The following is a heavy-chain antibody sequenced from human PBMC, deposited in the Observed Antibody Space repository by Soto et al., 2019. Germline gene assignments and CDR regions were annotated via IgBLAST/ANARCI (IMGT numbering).Heavy chain of an antibody. CDR1: GFTFTSSA. J-gene: IGHJ3*02. V-gene: IGHV1-58*01. CDR3: AAAKRGMIRDAFDI. Sequence: GASVKVSCKASGFTFTSSAVQWVRQARGQRLEWIGWIVVGSGNTNYAQKFQERVTITRVMSTSTAYMELSSLRSEDTAVYYCAAAKRGMIRDAFDIWGQGTMVTVSS. D-gene: IGHD3-16*01. CDR2: IVVGSGNT.